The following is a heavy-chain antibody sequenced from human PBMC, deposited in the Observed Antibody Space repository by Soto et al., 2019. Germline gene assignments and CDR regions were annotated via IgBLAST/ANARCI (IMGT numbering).Heavy chain of an antibody. J-gene: IGHJ4*02. CDR2: ISSSSSYI. D-gene: IGHD3-22*01. CDR1: GFTFSSSS. CDR3: ARDYYKYYDSSGYYRSPAY. V-gene: IGHV3-21*01. Sequence: GGSLRLSCAASGFTFSSSSMNWVRQAPGKGLEWVSSISSSSSYIYYADSVKGRFTISRDNARNTLFLQMNSLRAEDTAVYYCARDYYKYYDSSGYYRSPAYWGQGTLVTVSS.